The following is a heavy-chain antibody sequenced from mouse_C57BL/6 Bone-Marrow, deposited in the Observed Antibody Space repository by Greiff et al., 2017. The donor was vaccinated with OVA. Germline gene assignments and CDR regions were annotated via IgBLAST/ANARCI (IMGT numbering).Heavy chain of an antibody. CDR1: GYTFTDYY. CDR3: ARGNLTGFAY. J-gene: IGHJ3*01. V-gene: IGHV1-26*01. Sequence: VQLQQSGPELVKPGASVKISCKASGYTFTDYYMNWVKQSHGKSLEWIGDINPNNGGTSYNQKFKGKATLTVDKSSSTAYMELRSLTSEDSAVYYCARGNLTGFAYWGQGTLVTVSA. CDR2: INPNNGGT. D-gene: IGHD4-1*01.